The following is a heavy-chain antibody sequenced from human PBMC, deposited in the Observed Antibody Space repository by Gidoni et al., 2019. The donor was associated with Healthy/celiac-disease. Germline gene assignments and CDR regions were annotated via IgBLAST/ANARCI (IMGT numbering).Heavy chain of an antibody. J-gene: IGHJ4*02. CDR3: ASYGSVHLKY. D-gene: IGHD3-10*01. CDR1: GFPFSSYG. CDR2: IKQYGGEN. Sequence: EVQLVESGGGLVQPGGSVRISCAASGFPFSSYGMSWVCQAPGKGLEWVANIKQYGGENIYVDSVKGRCTSSRDNAKNSLYLQMTSLRAEDTAAYYFASYGSVHLKYGGQGTLVTVSS. V-gene: IGHV3-7*03.